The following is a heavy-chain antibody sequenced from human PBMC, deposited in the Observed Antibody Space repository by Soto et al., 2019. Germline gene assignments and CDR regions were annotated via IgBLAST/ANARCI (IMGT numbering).Heavy chain of an antibody. CDR3: ARVWGGAFDI. V-gene: IGHV4-59*01. Sequence: SETLALTCTASGGSISRYYWSWIRQPPGKGLEWIGYIYYSGSTNYNPSLKSRVTISVDTSKNQFSLKLSSVTAADTAVYYCARVWGGAFDIWGQGTMVT. J-gene: IGHJ3*02. CDR2: IYYSGST. CDR1: GGSISRYY. D-gene: IGHD3-10*01.